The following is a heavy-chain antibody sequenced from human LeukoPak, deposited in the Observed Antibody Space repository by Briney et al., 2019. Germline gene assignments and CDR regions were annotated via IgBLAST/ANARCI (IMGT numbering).Heavy chain of an antibody. V-gene: IGHV4-4*07. CDR3: ARDTHRYNWFDP. CDR1: GGSISGYY. CDR2: IYTSGST. J-gene: IGHJ5*02. Sequence: SETLSLTCTVSGGSISGYYWSWIRQPAGKGLEWIGRIYTSGSTNYNPSLKSRVTMSVDTSKNQFSLKLSSVTAADTAVYYCARDTHRYNWFDPWGQGTLVTVSS.